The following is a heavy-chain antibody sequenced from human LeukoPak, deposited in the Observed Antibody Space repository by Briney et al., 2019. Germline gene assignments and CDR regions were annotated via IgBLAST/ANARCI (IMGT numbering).Heavy chain of an antibody. CDR1: GYSIGSGYY. Sequence: PSETLSLTCAVSGYSIGSGYYWGWIRQPPGKGLEWIGSIYHSGSTYYNPSLKSRVTISVDTSKNQFSLKLSSVTAADTAVYYCARHYYDFWSGYSPYPYDAFDIWGQGTMVTVSS. V-gene: IGHV4-38-2*01. J-gene: IGHJ3*02. D-gene: IGHD3-3*01. CDR2: IYHSGST. CDR3: ARHYYDFWSGYSPYPYDAFDI.